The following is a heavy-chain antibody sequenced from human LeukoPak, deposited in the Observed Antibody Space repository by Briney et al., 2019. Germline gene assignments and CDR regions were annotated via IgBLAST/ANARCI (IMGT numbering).Heavy chain of an antibody. CDR3: ATGPYDSSGYHHDAFDI. V-gene: IGHV1-24*01. D-gene: IGHD3-22*01. CDR1: GYTLTELS. CDR2: FDPEDGET. Sequence: ASVKVSCKVSGYTLTELSMHWVRQAPGKGLEWMGGFDPEDGETVYAQKFQGRVTMTEDTSTDTAYMELSSLRSEDTAVYYCATGPYDSSGYHHDAFDIWGQGTMVTVSS. J-gene: IGHJ3*02.